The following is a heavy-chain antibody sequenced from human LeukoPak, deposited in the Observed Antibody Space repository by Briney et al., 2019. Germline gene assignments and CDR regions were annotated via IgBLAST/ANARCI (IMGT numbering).Heavy chain of an antibody. V-gene: IGHV1-18*01. J-gene: IGHJ5*02. CDR1: GYTFTSYA. Sequence: ASVKVSCKASGYTFTSYAMNWVRQAPGQGLEWMGWISAYNGNTNYAQKLQGRVTMTTDTSTSTAYMELRSLRSDDTAVYYCARDWRFSYDSSGYYYDWFDPWGQGTLVTVSS. CDR2: ISAYNGNT. CDR3: ARDWRFSYDSSGYYYDWFDP. D-gene: IGHD3-22*01.